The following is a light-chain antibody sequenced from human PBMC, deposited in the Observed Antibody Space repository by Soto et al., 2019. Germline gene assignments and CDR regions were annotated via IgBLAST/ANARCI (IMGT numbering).Light chain of an antibody. CDR1: QSVSSN. CDR3: QHYNNWPRT. J-gene: IGKJ1*01. Sequence: EIVMTQSPATLSVSPGERATLSCRASQSVSSNLAWYQQNPGQAPRLLIYGASTRATGITARFSGSGSGTEFTLTISSLQSEDFAVYYCQHYNNWPRTFGQGTKVEIK. V-gene: IGKV3-15*01. CDR2: GAS.